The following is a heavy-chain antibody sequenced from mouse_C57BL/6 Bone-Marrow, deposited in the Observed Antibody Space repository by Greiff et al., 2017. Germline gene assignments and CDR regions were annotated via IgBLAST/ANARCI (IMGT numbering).Heavy chain of an antibody. D-gene: IGHD3-1*01. J-gene: IGHJ3*01. Sequence: QVQLQQSGAELARPGSSVKLSCKASGYTFTSYGISWVKQRTGQGLEWIGEIYPRSGNTYYNEKFKGKATLTADKSSSTAYMELRSLTSEDSAVYFCARYRATWFAYWGQGTLVTVSA. CDR2: IYPRSGNT. V-gene: IGHV1-81*01. CDR1: GYTFTSYG. CDR3: ARYRATWFAY.